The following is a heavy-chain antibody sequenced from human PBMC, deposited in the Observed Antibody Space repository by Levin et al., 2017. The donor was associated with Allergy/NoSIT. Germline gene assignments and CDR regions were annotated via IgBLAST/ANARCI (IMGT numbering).Heavy chain of an antibody. D-gene: IGHD5-12*01. J-gene: IGHJ6*02. V-gene: IGHV3-30*04. CDR2: ISFDGRNK. CDR1: GFPFSKYA. CDR3: ARSPKTGFSAYSRYFYYGMDI. Sequence: PSETLSLTCAASGFPFSKYAIHWVRQAPGKGLEWVAVISFDGRNKFYADSVKGRFTISRDNSKNTLDLLISSLRPEDTAVYYCARSPKTGFSAYSRYFYYGMDIWGLGTTVIVSS.